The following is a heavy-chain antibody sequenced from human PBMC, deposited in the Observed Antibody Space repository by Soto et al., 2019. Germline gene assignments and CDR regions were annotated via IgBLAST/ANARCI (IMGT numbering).Heavy chain of an antibody. V-gene: IGHV4-34*01. D-gene: IGHD6-13*01. Sequence: QVQLQQWGAGLLKPSETLSLTCAVYGGSFSGYYWSWIRQTPGKGLEWIGEINHSGSTNYNPSLKSRVTISVDTSKNQFSLKLSSVTAADTAVYYCARKSKGSSWAGGLDYWGQGTLVTVSS. CDR1: GGSFSGYY. J-gene: IGHJ4*02. CDR2: INHSGST. CDR3: ARKSKGSSWAGGLDY.